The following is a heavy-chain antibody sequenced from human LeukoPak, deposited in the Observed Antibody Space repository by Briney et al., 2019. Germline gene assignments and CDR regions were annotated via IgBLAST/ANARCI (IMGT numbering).Heavy chain of an antibody. J-gene: IGHJ4*02. CDR2: IFYSGTT. CDR1: GASGNNYY. V-gene: IGHV4-59*02. Sequence: PSDTLSLTCTVSGASGNNYYWGWIRQPPGKGREYIGFIFYSGTTNYNPSFKSRVTISVDPSKNQFSLKLRSVTAADTAVYYCARGDGGSTYGYFFDYWGQGTLVTVSS. CDR3: ARGDGGSTYGYFFDY. D-gene: IGHD5-18*01.